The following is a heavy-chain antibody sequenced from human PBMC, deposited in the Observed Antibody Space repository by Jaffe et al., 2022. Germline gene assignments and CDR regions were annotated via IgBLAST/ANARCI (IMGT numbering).Heavy chain of an antibody. V-gene: IGHV7-4-1*02. Sequence: QVQLVQSGSELKKPGASVKVSCKASGYTFTDLFMNWARKAPGQGLEWMGNIDTKTGKPKYAPGFTGRFVFSLDTSVNTAYLQITGLKTDDTAVYYCARGTRRPGTDYWGQGTLVTVSS. J-gene: IGHJ4*02. CDR2: IDTKTGKP. D-gene: IGHD1-1*01. CDR1: GYTFTDLF. CDR3: ARGTRRPGTDY.